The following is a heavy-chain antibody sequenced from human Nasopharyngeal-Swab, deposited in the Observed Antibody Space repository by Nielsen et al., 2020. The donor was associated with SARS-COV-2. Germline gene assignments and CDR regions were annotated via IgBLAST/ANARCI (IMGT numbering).Heavy chain of an antibody. J-gene: IGHJ4*02. CDR2: INHSGST. V-gene: IGHV4-34*01. Sequence: GSLRLSCAVYGGSFSGYYWSWIRQPPGKGLEWIGEINHSGSTNYNPSLKSRVTISVDTSKNQFSLKLSSVTAADTAVYYCASSGSYLGADYWGQGTLVTVSS. CDR1: GGSFSGYY. CDR3: ASSGSYLGADY. D-gene: IGHD1-26*01.